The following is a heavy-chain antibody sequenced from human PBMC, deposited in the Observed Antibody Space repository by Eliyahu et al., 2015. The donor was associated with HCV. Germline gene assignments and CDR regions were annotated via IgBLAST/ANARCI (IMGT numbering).Heavy chain of an antibody. CDR3: ARGRRYQLLPDY. D-gene: IGHD2-2*01. CDR1: GGSFSGYY. Sequence: QVQLQQWGAGLLKPSETLSLTCAVXGGSFSGYYWSWIRQPPGKGLEWIGEINHSGSTNYNPSLKSRVTISVDTSKNQFSLKLSSVTAADTAVYYCARGRRYQLLPDYWGQGTLVTVSS. J-gene: IGHJ4*02. CDR2: INHSGST. V-gene: IGHV4-34*01.